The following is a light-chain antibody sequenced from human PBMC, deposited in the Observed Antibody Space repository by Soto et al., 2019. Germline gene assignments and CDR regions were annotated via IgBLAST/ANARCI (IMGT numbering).Light chain of an antibody. CDR3: QQYSSYWT. CDR2: DAS. CDR1: QSISSW. V-gene: IGKV1-5*01. Sequence: DIQMTQYPSTLSASVGDRVTITCRASQSISSWLAWYQQKPGKAPKFLIYDASNLESGVPSRFSGSGSGTEFTLTISSLQPDDFATYYCQQYSSYWTFGQGTKVDI. J-gene: IGKJ1*01.